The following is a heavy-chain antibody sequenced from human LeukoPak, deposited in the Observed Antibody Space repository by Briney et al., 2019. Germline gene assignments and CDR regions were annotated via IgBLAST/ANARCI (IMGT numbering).Heavy chain of an antibody. J-gene: IGHJ6*02. Sequence: SETLSLTCTVSGGSISSYYWSWIRQPPGKGLEWIGYIYYSWGTNYNPSLKSRVTISVDTSKNQFSLKLSSVTAADTAVYYCARSFSSGWPNYYYYGMDVWGQGTTVTVSS. CDR1: GGSISSYY. V-gene: IGHV4-59*01. CDR2: IYYSWGT. CDR3: ARSFSSGWPNYYYYGMDV. D-gene: IGHD6-19*01.